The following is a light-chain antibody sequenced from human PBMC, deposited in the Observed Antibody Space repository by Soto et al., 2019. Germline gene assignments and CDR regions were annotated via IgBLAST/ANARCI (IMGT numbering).Light chain of an antibody. CDR3: QQYGYSSPWT. Sequence: EIVLTQSPGSLSLSPGERATLSCRASQSISSNFLAWYQRRPGQAPRLLIYDTSSRATGIPDRLSGSGAGTDFTLTIRRLAPEDSAVYYCQQYGYSSPWTFGQGTKVEIK. CDR1: QSISSNF. V-gene: IGKV3-20*01. J-gene: IGKJ1*01. CDR2: DTS.